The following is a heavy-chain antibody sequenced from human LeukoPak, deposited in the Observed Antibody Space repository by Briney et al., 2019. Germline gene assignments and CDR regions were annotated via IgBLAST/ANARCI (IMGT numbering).Heavy chain of an antibody. CDR1: GYTFTSYD. Sequence: GASVEVSCKASGYTFTSYDINWVRQATGQGLEWMGWMNPNSGNTGYAQKFQGRVTMTRNTSISTAYMELSSLRSEDTAVYYCARGEYYGSGSYYNVDYWGQGTLVIVSS. CDR2: MNPNSGNT. D-gene: IGHD3-10*01. CDR3: ARGEYYGSGSYYNVDY. J-gene: IGHJ4*02. V-gene: IGHV1-8*01.